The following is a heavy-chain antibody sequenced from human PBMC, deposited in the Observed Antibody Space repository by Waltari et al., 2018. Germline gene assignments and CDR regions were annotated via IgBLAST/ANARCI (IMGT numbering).Heavy chain of an antibody. CDR1: GFTFSSYA. V-gene: IGHV3-23*01. D-gene: IGHD6-6*01. Sequence: EVQLLESGGGLVQPGGSLRLSCAASGFTFSSYAMSWDRQAPGKVLEWVSAISGSGGSTYYADSVKGRFTISRDNSKNTLYLQMNSLRAEDTAVYYCAKDGKSEQLEHYYYYGMDVWGQGTTVTVSS. CDR3: AKDGKSEQLEHYYYYGMDV. J-gene: IGHJ6*02. CDR2: ISGSGGST.